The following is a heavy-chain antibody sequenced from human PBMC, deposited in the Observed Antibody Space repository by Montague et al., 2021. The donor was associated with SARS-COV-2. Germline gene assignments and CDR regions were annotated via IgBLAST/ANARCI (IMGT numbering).Heavy chain of an antibody. CDR1: GFIFSSYA. Sequence: SLRFSCAASGFIFSSYAMHWVRQAPGKGLEWVAVISYDGSNKYYADSVKGRFTISRDNSKNTLYLQMNSLGAEDTAVYYCASNRFYYGSGSHVLDYWGQGTLVTVSS. CDR3: ASNRFYYGSGSHVLDY. V-gene: IGHV3-30-3*01. D-gene: IGHD3-10*01. J-gene: IGHJ4*02. CDR2: ISYDGSNK.